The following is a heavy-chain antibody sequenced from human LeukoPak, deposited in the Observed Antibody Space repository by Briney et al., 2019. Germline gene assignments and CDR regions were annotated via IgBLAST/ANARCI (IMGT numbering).Heavy chain of an antibody. D-gene: IGHD3-10*01. CDR3: ARFGITVVRGGKYYFDY. CDR2: IYYSGAT. J-gene: IGHJ4*02. CDR1: GGSISNYY. V-gene: IGHV4-59*08. Sequence: SETLSLTCTASGGSISNYYWSWIRQPPGKGLEWIGHIYYSGATKYNPSLKSRITISVDTSKNQFSLMLSSVTAADTAAYYCARFGITVVRGGKYYFDYWGQGTLVTVSS.